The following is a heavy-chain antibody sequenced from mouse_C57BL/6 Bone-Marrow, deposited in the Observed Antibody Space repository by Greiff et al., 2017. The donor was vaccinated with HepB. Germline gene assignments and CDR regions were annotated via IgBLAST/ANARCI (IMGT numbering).Heavy chain of an antibody. V-gene: IGHV1-55*01. D-gene: IGHD2-3*01. CDR2: IYPGSGST. CDR3: ARDGYYFFYAMDY. J-gene: IGHJ4*01. CDR1: GYTFTSYW. Sequence: QVQLKQSGAELVKPGASVKMSCKASGYTFTSYWITWVKQRPGQGLEWIGDIYPGSGSTNYNEKFKSKATLTVDTSSSTAYMQLSSLTSEDSAVYYCARDGYYFFYAMDYWGQGTSVTVSS.